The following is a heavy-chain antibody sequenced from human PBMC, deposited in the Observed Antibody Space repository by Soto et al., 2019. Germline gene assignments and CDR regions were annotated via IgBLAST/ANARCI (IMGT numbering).Heavy chain of an antibody. D-gene: IGHD2-2*01. J-gene: IGHJ5*02. CDR2: ISLYSDGT. Sequence: ASVKVSCKTSGYTFSNYGITWVRQAPGQPLEWLGWISLYSDGTNYAQKFQGRVSMTTDTSTTTAYMELRSLRSDDTAAYYCARVVPGAEAWFGPWGQGTLVNVSS. V-gene: IGHV1-18*01. CDR3: ARVVPGAEAWFGP. CDR1: GYTFSNYG.